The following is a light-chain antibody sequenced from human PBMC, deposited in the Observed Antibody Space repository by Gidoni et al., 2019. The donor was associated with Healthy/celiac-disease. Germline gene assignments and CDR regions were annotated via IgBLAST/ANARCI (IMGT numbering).Light chain of an antibody. CDR2: DER. V-gene: IGLV3-21*02. CDR3: QVWDSSSDHPVV. J-gene: IGLJ2*01. CDR1: NIRSKS. Sequence: SYVLTHPPSVSVAPGQTARITCGGNNIRSKSVHWYQQKPGQAPVLVVYDERGRPSGTPERFSGSNSGNTATLTISRVEAGDEADYYCQVWDSSSDHPVVFGGGTKLTVL.